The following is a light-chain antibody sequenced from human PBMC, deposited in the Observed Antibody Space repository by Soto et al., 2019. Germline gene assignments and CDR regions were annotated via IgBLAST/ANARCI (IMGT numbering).Light chain of an antibody. J-gene: IGLJ1*01. V-gene: IGLV2-8*01. CDR3: HAQADNGKHV. CDR1: SNDVGHSSF. Sequence: QSALTQPPSASGSPGQSVTISCTGNSNDVGHSSFISWYQQHPGKGPKLIIYEVSKRPSGVPDRFSGSKSGNTASLSVSGLQEEDEADYFCHAQADNGKHVFGTGTKVTVL. CDR2: EVS.